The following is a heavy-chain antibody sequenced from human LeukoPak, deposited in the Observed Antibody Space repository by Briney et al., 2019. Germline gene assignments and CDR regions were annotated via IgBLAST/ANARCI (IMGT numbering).Heavy chain of an antibody. Sequence: GGSLRLSCAASGFTVSDNHMSWVRQAPGKGLEWVSVIYSDGKTYYGDSVKGRFTISRDKSKNTLYPQMNRLRAEDTAVYYCARGSGGASAGHYWGQGALVTVSS. J-gene: IGHJ4*01. D-gene: IGHD1-26*01. CDR1: GFTVSDNH. CDR2: IYSDGKT. CDR3: ARGSGGASAGHY. V-gene: IGHV3-53*01.